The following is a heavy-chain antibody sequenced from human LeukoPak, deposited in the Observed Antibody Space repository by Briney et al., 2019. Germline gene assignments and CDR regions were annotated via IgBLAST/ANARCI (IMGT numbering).Heavy chain of an antibody. Sequence: PGRSLRLSCAASGFTFNNYGMHWVRQAPGKGLEWVAVISYDGSHKYYADSVKGRFTISRDISKNTLYLQMDSLRAEDTAVYYCAKEGDYDYIYHFDYWGQGSLVTVSS. CDR3: AKEGDYDYIYHFDY. J-gene: IGHJ4*02. CDR2: ISYDGSHK. D-gene: IGHD5-12*01. CDR1: GFTFNNYG. V-gene: IGHV3-30*18.